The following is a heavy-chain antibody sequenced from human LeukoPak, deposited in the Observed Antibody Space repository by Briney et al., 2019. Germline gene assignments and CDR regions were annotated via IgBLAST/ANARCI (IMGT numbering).Heavy chain of an antibody. D-gene: IGHD2-2*01. CDR3: AKARGIVVVPAAPTLPGLDY. Sequence: GGSLRLSCAASGFTFSTSWMSWVRQAPGKGLEWVATIKQDGSEKYYVDSVKGRFTISRDNAKISLYLQMNSLRAEDTAVYYCAKARGIVVVPAAPTLPGLDYWGQGTLVTVSS. J-gene: IGHJ4*02. CDR2: IKQDGSEK. V-gene: IGHV3-7*05. CDR1: GFTFSTSW.